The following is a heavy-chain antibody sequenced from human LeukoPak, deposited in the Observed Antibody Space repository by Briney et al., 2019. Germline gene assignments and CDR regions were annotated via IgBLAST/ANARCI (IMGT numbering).Heavy chain of an antibody. D-gene: IGHD2-21*01. CDR2: IHYSGTI. Sequence: SETLSLTCDVAGYSISSTNWWAWIRQPPGKGLEWIGYIHYSGTIYQNPSLKSRVTMSVDTSKNQFSLNLSSVTAVDTAVYYCARMIEEGASTAFDPWGQGTLVTVSS. CDR3: ARMIEEGASTAFDP. V-gene: IGHV4-28*05. CDR1: GYSISSTNW. J-gene: IGHJ5*02.